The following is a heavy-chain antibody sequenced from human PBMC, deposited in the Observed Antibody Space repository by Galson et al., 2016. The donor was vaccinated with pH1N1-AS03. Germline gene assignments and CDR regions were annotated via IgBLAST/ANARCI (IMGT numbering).Heavy chain of an antibody. D-gene: IGHD3-9*01. CDR3: ARTGFYDILTGSVPPFYF. V-gene: IGHV4-61*01. CDR1: GGSVSSSSYS. CDR2: IFYSGST. Sequence: SETLSLTCTVSGGSVSSSSYSWSWIRQPPGRGLEWIGYIFYSGSTNYNPSLKSRVTISVDRSKNQYSLKLGSVTAADTAVYYCARTGFYDILTGSVPPFYFWGQGILVTVSS. J-gene: IGHJ4*02.